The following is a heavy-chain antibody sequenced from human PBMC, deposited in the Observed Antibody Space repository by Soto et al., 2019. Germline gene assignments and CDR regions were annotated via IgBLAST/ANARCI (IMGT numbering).Heavy chain of an antibody. V-gene: IGHV4-30-4*01. Sequence: QVQLQESGPGLVKPSQTLSLTCTVSGGSISSGDYYWRWIRQPPGKGLEWIGYIYYSGSTYYNPSLKSRVTISVDTSKNQFSLKLSSVTAADTAVYYCARESSLMVQYFDYWGQGTLVTVSS. J-gene: IGHJ4*02. D-gene: IGHD2-8*01. CDR1: GGSISSGDYY. CDR3: ARESSLMVQYFDY. CDR2: IYYSGST.